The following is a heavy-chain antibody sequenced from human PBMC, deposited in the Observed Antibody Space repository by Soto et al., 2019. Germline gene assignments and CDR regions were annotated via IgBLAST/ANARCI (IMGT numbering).Heavy chain of an antibody. CDR2: INPNSGGT. CDR3: ARVSIRYCSSTSCYPGY. J-gene: IGHJ4*02. V-gene: IGHV1-2*02. CDR1: GYTFTGYY. Sequence: ASVKVSCRASGYTFTGYYMHWVRQAPGQGLEWMGWINPNSGGTNYAQKFQGRVTMTRDTSISTAYMELSRLRSDDTAVYYCARVSIRYCSSTSCYPGYWGQGTLVTVSS. D-gene: IGHD2-2*01.